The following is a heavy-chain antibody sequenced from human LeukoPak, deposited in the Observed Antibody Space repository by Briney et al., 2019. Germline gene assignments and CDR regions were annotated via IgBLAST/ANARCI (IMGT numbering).Heavy chain of an antibody. CDR2: MNPNSGNT. CDR1: GYTFTSYD. D-gene: IGHD3-22*01. Sequence: GASVKVSCKASGYTFTSYDINWVRQATGQGLEWMGWMNPNSGNTGYAQKFQGRVTMTRDTSISTAYMELSRLRSDDTAVYYCARVTNDRSDFDYWGQGTLVTVSS. CDR3: ARVTNDRSDFDY. V-gene: IGHV1-8*01. J-gene: IGHJ4*02.